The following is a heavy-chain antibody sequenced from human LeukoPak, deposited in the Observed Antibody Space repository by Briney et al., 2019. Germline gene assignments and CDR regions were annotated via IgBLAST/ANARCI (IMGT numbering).Heavy chain of an antibody. CDR3: AITMVRGVARWWFDP. CDR1: GYTLTELS. D-gene: IGHD3-10*01. CDR2: FDPEDGET. V-gene: IGHV1-24*01. Sequence: ASVKVSCKVSGYTLTELSMHWVRQAPGKGLEWMGGFDPEDGETIYAQKFQGRVTMTEDTSTDTAYMELSSLRSEDTAVYYCAITMVRGVARWWFDPWGQGTLVTVSS. J-gene: IGHJ5*02.